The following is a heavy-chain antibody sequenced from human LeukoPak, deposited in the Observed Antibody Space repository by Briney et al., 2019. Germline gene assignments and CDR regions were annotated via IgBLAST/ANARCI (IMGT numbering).Heavy chain of an antibody. V-gene: IGHV1-69*04. CDR3: ARATVVTTVFDY. CDR2: IIPILGIA. D-gene: IGHD4-4*01. CDR1: GGTFSSYA. Sequence: RASVKVSCKASGGTFSSYAISWVRQAPGQGLEWMGRIIPILGIANYAQKFQGRVTITADKSTSAAYMELSSLRSEDTAVYYCARATVVTTVFDYWGQGTLVTVSS. J-gene: IGHJ4*02.